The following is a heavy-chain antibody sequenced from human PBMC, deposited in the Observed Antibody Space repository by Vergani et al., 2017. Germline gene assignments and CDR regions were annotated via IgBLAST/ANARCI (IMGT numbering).Heavy chain of an antibody. CDR2: ISYDGSNK. V-gene: IGHV3-30*01. CDR3: ARDNSITKKDYGDYEVVGAFGGYYYYGMDV. Sequence: QVQLVESGGGVVQPGRSLRLSCAASGFTFSSYAMHWVRQAPGKGLEWVAVISYDGSNKYYADSVKGRFTISRDNSKNTLYLQMNRLRAEDTAVYYCARDNSITKKDYGDYEVVGAFGGYYYYGMDVWGQGTTVTVSS. D-gene: IGHD4-17*01. CDR1: GFTFSSYA. J-gene: IGHJ6*02.